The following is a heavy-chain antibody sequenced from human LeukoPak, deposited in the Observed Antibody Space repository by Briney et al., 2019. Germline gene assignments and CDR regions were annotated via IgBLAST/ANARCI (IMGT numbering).Heavy chain of an antibody. J-gene: IGHJ6*03. V-gene: IGHV4-39*07. CDR1: GDSISSSSYF. CDR3: ARTGGSFYFYYYMDV. Sequence: SETLSLTCSVSGDSISSSSYFWGWIRQPPGKGLEWIASVHYSGSTYYNPSLKSRVTISVDTSKNQFSLRLSSVTAADTALYYCARTGGSFYFYYYMDVWGKGTTVTVSS. D-gene: IGHD1-26*01. CDR2: VHYSGST.